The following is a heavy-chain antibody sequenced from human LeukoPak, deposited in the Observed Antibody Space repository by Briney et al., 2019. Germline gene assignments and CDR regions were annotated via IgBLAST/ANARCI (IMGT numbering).Heavy chain of an antibody. J-gene: IGHJ5*02. Sequence: SETLSLTCTVSGGSISITSYYWGWIRQPPGKGLEWIGSMYSSGSTYYNPSLKSRVTISVDTSKNQFSLKLSSVTAADTAVYYCARDGGIAARPSWGQGTLVTVSS. CDR1: GGSISITSYY. CDR3: ARDGGIAARPS. V-gene: IGHV4-39*07. D-gene: IGHD6-6*01. CDR2: MYSSGST.